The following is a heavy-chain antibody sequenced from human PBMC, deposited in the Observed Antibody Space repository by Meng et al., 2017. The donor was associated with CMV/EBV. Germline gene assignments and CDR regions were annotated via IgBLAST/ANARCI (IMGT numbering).Heavy chain of an antibody. CDR1: GYTFTSYD. J-gene: IGHJ6*02. CDR2: IIPILGIA. Sequence: SVKVSCKASGYTFTSYDINWVRQATGQGLEWMGRIIPILGIANYAQKFQGRVTITADKSTSTAYMELSSLRSEDTAVYYCADYSGSYWGPHYGMDVWGQGTTVTVSS. V-gene: IGHV1-69*04. CDR3: ADYSGSYWGPHYGMDV. D-gene: IGHD1-26*01.